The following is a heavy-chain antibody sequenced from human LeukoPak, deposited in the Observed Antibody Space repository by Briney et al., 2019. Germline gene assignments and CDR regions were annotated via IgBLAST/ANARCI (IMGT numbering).Heavy chain of an antibody. CDR3: ARDSSYDFWSGYYTNWFDP. D-gene: IGHD3-3*01. V-gene: IGHV3-21*01. J-gene: IGHJ5*02. CDR1: GFTFSSYS. CDR2: ISSSSSYI. Sequence: GGSLRLSCAASGFTFSSYSMNWVRQAPGKGLEWVSSISSSSSYIYYADSVKGRFTISRDNAKNSLYLQMNSLRAEDTAVYYCARDSSYDFWSGYYTNWFDPWGQGTLVTVSS.